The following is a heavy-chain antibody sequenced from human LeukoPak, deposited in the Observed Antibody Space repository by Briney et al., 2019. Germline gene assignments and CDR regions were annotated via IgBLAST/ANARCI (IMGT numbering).Heavy chain of an antibody. V-gene: IGHV1-18*01. J-gene: IGHJ4*02. CDR2: ISAYNGNT. Sequence: ASVKVSCKASGGTFRSNAISWVRQAPGQGLEWMGWISAYNGNTNYAQKLQGRVTMTTDTSTSTAYMELRSPRSDDTAVYYCARAWVVGVPGCDYWGQGTLVTVSS. CDR1: GGTFRSNA. CDR3: ARAWVVGVPGCDY. D-gene: IGHD1-26*01.